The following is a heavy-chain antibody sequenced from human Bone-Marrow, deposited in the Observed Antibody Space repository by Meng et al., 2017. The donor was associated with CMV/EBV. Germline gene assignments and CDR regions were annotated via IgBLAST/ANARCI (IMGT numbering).Heavy chain of an antibody. D-gene: IGHD1-26*01. V-gene: IGHV3-15*01. J-gene: IGHJ5*02. CDR1: GFTFSNAW. CDR2: IKSKTDGGTT. CDR3: TTDSWEWFDP. Sequence: GESLKISCAASGFTFSNAWMSWVRQAPGKGLEWVGRIKSKTDGGTTDYAAPVKGRFTISRDDSKNTLYLQMNSLKTEDTAVYYCTTDSWEWFDPWGQGNLVTVSS.